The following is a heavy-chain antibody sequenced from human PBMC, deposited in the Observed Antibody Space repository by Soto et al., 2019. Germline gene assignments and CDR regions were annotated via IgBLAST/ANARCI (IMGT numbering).Heavy chain of an antibody. J-gene: IGHJ4*02. CDR1: GFTFTSSA. CDR3: AADSFPAYYDFWSGYGY. V-gene: IGHV1-58*01. Sequence: ASVKVSCKASGFTFTSSAVQWVRQARGQRLEWIGWIVVGSGNTNYAQKFQERVTITRDMSTSTAYMGLSSLRSEDTAVYYCAADSFPAYYDFWSGYGYWGQGTLVTVSS. CDR2: IVVGSGNT. D-gene: IGHD3-3*01.